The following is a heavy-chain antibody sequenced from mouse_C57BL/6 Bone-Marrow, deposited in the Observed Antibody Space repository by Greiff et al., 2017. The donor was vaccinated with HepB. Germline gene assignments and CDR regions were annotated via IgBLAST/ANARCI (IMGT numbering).Heavy chain of an antibody. CDR1: GYTFTDYE. Sequence: VKLQESGAELVRPGASVTLSCKASGYTFTDYEMHWVKQTPVHGLEWIGAIDPETGGTAYNQKFKGKAILTADKSSSTAYMELRSLTSEDSAVYYCTRVTTGFAYWGQGTLVTVSA. CDR2: IDPETGGT. D-gene: IGHD2-2*01. J-gene: IGHJ3*01. CDR3: TRVTTGFAY. V-gene: IGHV1-15*01.